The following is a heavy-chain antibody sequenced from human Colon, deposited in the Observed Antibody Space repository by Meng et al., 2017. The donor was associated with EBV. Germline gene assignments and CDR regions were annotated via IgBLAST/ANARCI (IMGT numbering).Heavy chain of an antibody. Sequence: LQLRGSGLGLVKPSETLSLTSTVSGGPISRTGTCGGWIRQPPGKGLEWIGSQCHADDTYYNPSLMGRVTISVDTSKNQVSLKLTSVTAADTSIYYCARHTFSGNPGGIDSWGQGILVTVSS. V-gene: IGHV4-39*01. J-gene: IGHJ4*02. CDR3: ARHTFSGNPGGIDS. CDR1: GGPISRTGTC. D-gene: IGHD4-23*01. CDR2: QCHADDT.